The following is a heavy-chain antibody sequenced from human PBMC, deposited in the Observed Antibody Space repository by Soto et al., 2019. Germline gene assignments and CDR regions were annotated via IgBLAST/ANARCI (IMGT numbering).Heavy chain of an antibody. CDR1: GYTFKDYF. Sequence: GASVKVSCKASGYTFKDYFLHWVRQAPGQGLEWMGWINSNTGGTNYAQKFQGRVTMTRDTPISTAYMEMSRLTSEDTAVYHCARESVVTGTHHFDYWGQGTLVTVSS. CDR2: INSNTGGT. D-gene: IGHD1-7*01. CDR3: ARESVVTGTHHFDY. V-gene: IGHV1-2*02. J-gene: IGHJ4*02.